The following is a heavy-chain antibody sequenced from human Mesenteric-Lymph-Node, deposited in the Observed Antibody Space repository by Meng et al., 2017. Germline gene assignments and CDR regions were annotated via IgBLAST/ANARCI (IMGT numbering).Heavy chain of an antibody. Sequence: ASVKVSCKASGYTFTSYAMHWVRQAPGQRLEWMGWINAGNGNTKYSQKFQGRVTITRDTSTTTAYMELRSLRSDDTAVYYCVRAGQDRSYYFNYWGQGTLVTVSS. CDR3: VRAGQDRSYYFNY. CDR1: GYTFTSYA. D-gene: IGHD2-15*01. V-gene: IGHV1-3*01. J-gene: IGHJ4*02. CDR2: INAGNGNT.